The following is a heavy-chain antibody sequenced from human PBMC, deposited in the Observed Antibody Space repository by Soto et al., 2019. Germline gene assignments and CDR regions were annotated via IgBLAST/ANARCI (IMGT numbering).Heavy chain of an antibody. D-gene: IGHD3-10*01. CDR2: IYPGDSDT. J-gene: IGHJ4*02. CDR1: GYSFANYW. V-gene: IGHV5-51*01. CDR3: VRLLVFDYGSGSYYFDY. Sequence: PGESLKISCKGSGYSFANYWIGWVRQMPGKGLEWMGIIYPGDSDTRYTPSFQGQVTISADKSISTAYLQWSSLKASDTAMYYCVRLLVFDYGSGSYYFDYWGQGTLVTVSS.